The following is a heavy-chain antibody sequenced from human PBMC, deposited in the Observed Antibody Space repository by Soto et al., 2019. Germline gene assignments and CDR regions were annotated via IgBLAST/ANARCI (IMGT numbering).Heavy chain of an antibody. V-gene: IGHV4-34*01. Sequence: SETLSLTCAVYGGSFSGYYWSWIRQPPGKGLEWIGEINHSGSTNYNPSLKSRVTISVDTSKNQFSLKLSSVTTADTAVYYCARDGYVFRGLVHYYYMDVWGKGTTVTVSS. D-gene: IGHD3-16*01. CDR2: INHSGST. CDR1: GGSFSGYY. J-gene: IGHJ6*03. CDR3: ARDGYVFRGLVHYYYMDV.